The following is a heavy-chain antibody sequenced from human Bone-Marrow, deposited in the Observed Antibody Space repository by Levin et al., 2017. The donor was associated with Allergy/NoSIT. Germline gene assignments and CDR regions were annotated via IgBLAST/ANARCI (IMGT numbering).Heavy chain of an antibody. CDR1: GYSFISND. V-gene: IGHV1-2*06. D-gene: IGHD3-10*01. J-gene: IGHJ3*02. CDR3: GTSLFLWFGESTDPPPDDAFDM. CDR2: FNPNSGDT. Sequence: ASVKVSCKASGYSFISNDMHWVRQAPGQGLEWMGRFNPNSGDTDYAQKFQGRVTMTSDTSISTAYMELSSLKSDDSAVYYCGTSLFLWFGESTDPPPDDAFDMWGQGTLVTVSS.